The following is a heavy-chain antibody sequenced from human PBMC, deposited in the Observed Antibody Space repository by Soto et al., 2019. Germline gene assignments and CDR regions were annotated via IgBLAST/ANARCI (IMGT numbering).Heavy chain of an antibody. D-gene: IGHD1-26*01. CDR2: ISSSSSYI. CDR3: ARDSGLSGSYYGPYRFDP. CDR1: GFTFSSYS. Sequence: GGSLRLSCAASGFTFSSYSMNWVRQAPGKGLEWVSSISSSSSYIYYADSVKGRFTISRDNAKNSLYLQMNSLRAEDTAVYYCARDSGLSGSYYGPYRFDPWGQGTLVTVSS. V-gene: IGHV3-21*01. J-gene: IGHJ5*02.